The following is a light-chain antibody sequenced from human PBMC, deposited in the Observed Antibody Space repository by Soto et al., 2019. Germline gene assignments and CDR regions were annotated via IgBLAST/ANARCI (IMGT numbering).Light chain of an antibody. CDR3: QQYNNWPIT. Sequence: EIVLTQSPATLSLSPGERATLSCLASQSVSSSYLAWYQQKPGQAPRLLIYGASGRAAGIPDRFSGSGSGTDFTLSISRLEPEDFAVYYCQQYNNWPITFGQGTRLEIK. V-gene: IGKV3D-20*02. J-gene: IGKJ5*01. CDR1: QSVSSSY. CDR2: GAS.